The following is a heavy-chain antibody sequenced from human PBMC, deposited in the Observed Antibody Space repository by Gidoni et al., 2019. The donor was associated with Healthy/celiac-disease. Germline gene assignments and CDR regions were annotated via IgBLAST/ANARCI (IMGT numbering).Heavy chain of an antibody. V-gene: IGHV3-48*01. CDR1: GCTVSSYS. D-gene: IGHD5-12*01. CDR2: LSSSSSTI. Sequence: EVQLVESGGGLVQPGGSLRPSCAASGCTVSSYSMNWVRQAPGKGLECVSYLSSSSSTIYYAVSVKGRFTISRDNAKNSLYLQMNSLRAADTAVYYCARPLRRDGYNYGYWGQGTLVTVSS. CDR3: ARPLRRDGYNYGY. J-gene: IGHJ4*02.